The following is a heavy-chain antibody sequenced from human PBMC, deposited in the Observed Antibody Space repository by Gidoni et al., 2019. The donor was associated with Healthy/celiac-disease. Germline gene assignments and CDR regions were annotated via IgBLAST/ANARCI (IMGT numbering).Heavy chain of an antibody. Sequence: QVQLQQWGAGLLKPSETLSLTCAVYGGSFSGYYWSWIRQPPGKGLEWIGEINHSGSTNYNPSLKSRVTISVDTSKNQFSLKLSSVTAADTAVYYCARRAITMVRGVRVPEQNTFDYWGQGTLVTVSS. V-gene: IGHV4-34*01. J-gene: IGHJ4*02. CDR2: INHSGST. D-gene: IGHD3-10*01. CDR1: GGSFSGYY. CDR3: ARRAITMVRGVRVPEQNTFDY.